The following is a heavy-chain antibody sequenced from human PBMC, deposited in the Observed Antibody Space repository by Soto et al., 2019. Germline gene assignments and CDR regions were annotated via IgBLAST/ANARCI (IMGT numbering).Heavy chain of an antibody. CDR2: FDPEDGET. CDR3: ARGGRGSGYDSMDY. D-gene: IGHD5-12*01. V-gene: IGHV1-24*01. Sequence: ASVKVSCKVSGYTLTELSMHWVRQAPGKGLEWMGGFDPEDGETIYAQKFQGRVTMTEDTSTDTAYMELSSLRSEDTAVYYCARGGRGSGYDSMDYWGQGTLVTVSS. J-gene: IGHJ4*02. CDR1: GYTLTELS.